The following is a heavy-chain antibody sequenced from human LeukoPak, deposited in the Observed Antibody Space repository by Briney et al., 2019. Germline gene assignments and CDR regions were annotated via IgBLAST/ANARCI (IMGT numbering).Heavy chain of an antibody. CDR2: INHSGST. V-gene: IGHV4-34*01. D-gene: IGHD1-26*01. CDR3: ARSLLPAYYYYMGV. J-gene: IGHJ6*03. CDR1: GGSFSGYY. Sequence: SETLSLTCAVYGGSFSGYYWSWIRQPPGKGLEWIGEINHSGSTNYNPSLKSRVTISVDTSKNQFSLKLSSVTAADTAVYYCARSLLPAYYYYMGVWGKGTTVTVSS.